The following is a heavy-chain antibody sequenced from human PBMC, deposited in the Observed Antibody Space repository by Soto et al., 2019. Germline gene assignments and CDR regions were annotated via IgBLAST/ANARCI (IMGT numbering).Heavy chain of an antibody. CDR2: ISGSGSTI. J-gene: IGHJ4*02. V-gene: IGHV3-23*01. Sequence: GSLRLSCAASGFTFSSYAVSWVRQAPGKGPEWISSISGSGSTIYYADSVKGRFTISRDNSKNTLYLQMSSLRAEDTAVYYCAKVFYYYDSSGYYYFDYWGQGTLVAVSS. CDR1: GFTFSSYA. CDR3: AKVFYYYDSSGYYYFDY. D-gene: IGHD3-22*01.